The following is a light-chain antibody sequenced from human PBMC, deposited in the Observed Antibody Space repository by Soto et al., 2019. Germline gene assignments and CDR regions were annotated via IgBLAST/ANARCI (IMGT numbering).Light chain of an antibody. CDR2: GAS. CDR3: QQYDRSPLT. V-gene: IGKV3-20*01. Sequence: ETVLTQSTGTLSLSPGERATLSCRASHGISSTYLAWYQQKPGQAPRLLIYGASSRATGIPDRFSGSGSGTDFTLTISRLEPEDSAVYFCQQYDRSPLTFGQGTKVDI. CDR1: HGISSTY. J-gene: IGKJ1*01.